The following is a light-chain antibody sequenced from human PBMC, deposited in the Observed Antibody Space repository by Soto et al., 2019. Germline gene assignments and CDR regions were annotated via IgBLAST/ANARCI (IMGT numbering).Light chain of an antibody. V-gene: IGLV2-11*01. CDR3: CSYAGDLAL. CDR1: SSDVGGYDF. J-gene: IGLJ2*01. CDR2: DVS. Sequence: TLTQPRSVSGSPGQSVTISCTGTSSDVGGYDFVSWYQQHPGKAPKLMISDVSKRPSGVPDRFSGSKSGNTASLTISGLQAEDEADYYCCSYAGDLALFGGGTKVTVL.